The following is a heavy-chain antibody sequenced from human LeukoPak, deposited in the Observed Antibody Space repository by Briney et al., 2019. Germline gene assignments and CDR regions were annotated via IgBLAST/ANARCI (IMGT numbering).Heavy chain of an antibody. CDR1: GGSISSYY. CDR3: ARDRYSSSSGGWFDP. V-gene: IGHV4-59*01. J-gene: IGHJ5*02. CDR2: IYYSGST. D-gene: IGHD6-6*01. Sequence: SETLSLTCTVSGGSISSYYWSWLRQPPGKGLEWIGYIYYSGSTKYNPSLKSRVTISVDTSKNQFSLKLSSVTAADTAVYYCARDRYSSSSGGWFDPWGQGTLVTVSS.